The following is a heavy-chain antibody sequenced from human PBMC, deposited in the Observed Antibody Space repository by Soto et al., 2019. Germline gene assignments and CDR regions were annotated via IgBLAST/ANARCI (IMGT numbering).Heavy chain of an antibody. D-gene: IGHD6-13*01. CDR3: ARDHRSSSWYGVDY. CDR1: GYTFTSYA. CDR2: INAGNGNT. Sequence: QVQLVQSGAEVKKPGASVKVSCKASGYTFTSYAMHWVRQAPGQRLEWMGWINAGNGNTKYSQKFQGRVTITRDTSASTAYMELSSLSSEDTAVYYCARDHRSSSWYGVDYWGQGTLVTVSS. V-gene: IGHV1-3*01. J-gene: IGHJ4*02.